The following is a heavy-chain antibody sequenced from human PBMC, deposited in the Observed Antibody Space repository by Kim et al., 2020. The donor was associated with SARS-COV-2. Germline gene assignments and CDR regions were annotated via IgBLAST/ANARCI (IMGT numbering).Heavy chain of an antibody. V-gene: IGHV3-15*01. CDR2: IKSKTDRGTT. J-gene: IGHJ4*02. CDR1: GFTFTNAW. D-gene: IGHD1-1*01. Sequence: GGSLRLSCAASGFTFTNAWMIWVRQAPGKGLEWVGRIKSKTDRGTTDYAAPVKGRFTISRDDSKNTLYLQMNSLKTEDTGMYYCITREFNWNDGVDYWGQGTLVTVSS. CDR3: ITREFNWNDGVDY.